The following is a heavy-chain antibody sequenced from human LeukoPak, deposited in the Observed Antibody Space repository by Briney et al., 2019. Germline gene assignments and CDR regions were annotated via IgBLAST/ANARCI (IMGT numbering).Heavy chain of an antibody. Sequence: SETLSLTCTVSGYSISSGYYWSWIRQPPGKGLEWIGYIYYSGSTNYNPSLKSRVTISVDTSKNQFSLKLSSVTAADTAVYYCARWAYGSGSSRADYWGQGTLVTVSS. D-gene: IGHD3-10*01. V-gene: IGHV4-61*01. J-gene: IGHJ4*02. CDR2: IYYSGST. CDR3: ARWAYGSGSSRADY. CDR1: GYSISSGYY.